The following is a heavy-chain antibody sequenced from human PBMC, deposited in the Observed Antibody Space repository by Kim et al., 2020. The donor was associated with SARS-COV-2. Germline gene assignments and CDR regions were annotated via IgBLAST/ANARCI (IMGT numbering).Heavy chain of an antibody. CDR1: GFTFSNYN. CDR3: ARDSYSSSSARWGMDV. J-gene: IGHJ6*02. V-gene: IGHV3-21*01. CDR2: ISTSSSYI. Sequence: GGSLRLSCAASGFTFSNYNINWVRQAPGKGLEWVSWISTSSSYIYYADSLKGRFTISRDNAKNSLYLQMNSLRAEDTAVYYCARDSYSSSSARWGMDVWGQGTTVTVSS. D-gene: IGHD6-6*01.